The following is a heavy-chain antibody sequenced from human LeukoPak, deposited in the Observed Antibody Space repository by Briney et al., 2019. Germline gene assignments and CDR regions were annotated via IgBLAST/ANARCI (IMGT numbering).Heavy chain of an antibody. Sequence: PSETLSLTCTVSGGSISSYYWSWIRQPPGKRLEWIGYIYYSGSTNYNPSLKSRVTISVDTSKNQFSLKLSSVTAADTAVYYCARGRYYDSSGYYYHDYWGQGTLVTVSS. D-gene: IGHD3-22*01. V-gene: IGHV4-59*01. CDR2: IYYSGST. J-gene: IGHJ4*02. CDR3: ARGRYYDSSGYYYHDY. CDR1: GGSISSYY.